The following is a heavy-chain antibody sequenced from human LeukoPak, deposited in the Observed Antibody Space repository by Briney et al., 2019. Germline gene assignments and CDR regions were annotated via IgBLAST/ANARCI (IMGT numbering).Heavy chain of an antibody. Sequence: PGGSLRLSCAASGFTFSSYAMHWVRQAPGKGLEWVAVISYDGSNKYYADSVKGRFTISRDNSKNTLYLQMNSLRAEDTAVYYCARELYCSSTSCYGRLDYWGQGTLVTVPS. J-gene: IGHJ4*02. D-gene: IGHD2-2*01. CDR1: GFTFSSYA. CDR3: ARELYCSSTSCYGRLDY. V-gene: IGHV3-30*04. CDR2: ISYDGSNK.